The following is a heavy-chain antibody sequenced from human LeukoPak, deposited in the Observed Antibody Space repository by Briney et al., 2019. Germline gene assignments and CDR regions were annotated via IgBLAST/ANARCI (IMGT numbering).Heavy chain of an antibody. CDR1: GGTFSSYA. Sequence: ASVKVSCKASGGTFSSYAISWVRQAPGQGLEWMGGIIPIFGTANYAQKFQGRVTITTDESTSTAYMELSSLRSEDTAVYYCARDNNWNSRRRGNFDYWGQGTLVTVSS. D-gene: IGHD1-7*01. CDR2: IIPIFGTA. J-gene: IGHJ4*02. V-gene: IGHV1-69*05. CDR3: ARDNNWNSRRRGNFDY.